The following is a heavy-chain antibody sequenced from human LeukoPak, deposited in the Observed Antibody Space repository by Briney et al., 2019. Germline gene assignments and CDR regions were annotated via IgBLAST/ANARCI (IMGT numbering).Heavy chain of an antibody. CDR1: GFTFGDYA. Sequence: GGSLRLSCTASGFTFGDYAMSWVRQAPGKGREWGGFIRSKAYGGTTEYAASVKGRFTISRDDSKSTAYLQMNSLKTEDTAVYYCAKHIYGVVSIQQWGQGTLVTVSS. CDR3: AKHIYGVVSIQQ. V-gene: IGHV3-49*04. CDR2: IRSKAYGGTT. J-gene: IGHJ1*01. D-gene: IGHD3-3*01.